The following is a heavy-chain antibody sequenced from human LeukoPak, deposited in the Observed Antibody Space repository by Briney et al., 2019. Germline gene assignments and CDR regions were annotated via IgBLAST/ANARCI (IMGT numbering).Heavy chain of an antibody. Sequence: GASVKVSCKASGYTFTSYGISWVRQAPGQGLEWMGWISAYNGNTNYAQKLQGRVTMTTDTSTSTAYMELRSLRSDDTAVYYCARRNWNYGNGAFDIWGQGTMVTVSS. CDR2: ISAYNGNT. D-gene: IGHD1-7*01. J-gene: IGHJ3*02. CDR3: ARRNWNYGNGAFDI. V-gene: IGHV1-18*01. CDR1: GYTFTSYG.